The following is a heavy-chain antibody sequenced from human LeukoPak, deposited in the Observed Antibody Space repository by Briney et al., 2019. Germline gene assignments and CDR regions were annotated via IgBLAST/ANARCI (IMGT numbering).Heavy chain of an antibody. D-gene: IGHD4-17*01. J-gene: IGHJ5*02. CDR2: IYYSGST. V-gene: IGHV4-59*08. CDR1: GGSISSYY. Sequence: SETLSLTCTVSGGSISSYYWSWIRQPPGKGLEWIGYIYYSGSTNYNPSLKIRVTISVDTSKNQFSLKLSSVTSADTAVYYCARLTTVTTDLNWFDPWGQGTLVTVSS. CDR3: ARLTTVTTDLNWFDP.